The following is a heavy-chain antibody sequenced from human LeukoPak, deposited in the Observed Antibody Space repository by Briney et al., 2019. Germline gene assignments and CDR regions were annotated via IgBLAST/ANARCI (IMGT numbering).Heavy chain of an antibody. CDR1: GFTFNDAW. J-gene: IGHJ4*02. D-gene: IGHD6-19*01. V-gene: IGHV3-23*01. CDR3: AKGAVAGTHY. Sequence: GGSLRLSCAASGFTFNDAWMSWVRQAPGKGLEWVSAISGSGGSTYYADSVKGRFTISRDNSKNTLYLQMNSLRAEDTAVYYCAKGAVAGTHYWGQGTLVTVSS. CDR2: ISGSGGST.